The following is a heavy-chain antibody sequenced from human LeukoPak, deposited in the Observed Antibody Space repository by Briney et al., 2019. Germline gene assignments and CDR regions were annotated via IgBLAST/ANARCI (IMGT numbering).Heavy chain of an antibody. Sequence: SQSLSLTCSVSGGSISRPDHYWSWIRQPPGKGLEWIGNSGDNEKTHYSPSLESRVTISGDTSNNHFSLTLNFVTAADTAIYYCAASQSDYYNSGTYHTIHYWGRGALVTVSS. CDR1: GGSISRPDHY. J-gene: IGHJ4*02. CDR2: SGDNEKT. D-gene: IGHD3-10*01. V-gene: IGHV4-30-4*01. CDR3: AASQSDYYNSGTYHTIHY.